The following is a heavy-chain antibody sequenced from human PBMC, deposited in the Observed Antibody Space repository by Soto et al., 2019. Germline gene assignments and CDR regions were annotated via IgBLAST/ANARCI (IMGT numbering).Heavy chain of an antibody. V-gene: IGHV5-51*01. J-gene: IGHJ2*01. CDR2: IFPGDSDT. Sequence: GESLKISCKASGYNFISYWIGWARQMPGGDLEWVAMIFPGDSDTTYSPSFQGRVSVSVDKSSTSAYLHWSGLTASDSGIYYCARQITGNETLTGSRYRYFDLWGRGTRVTVSS. CDR3: ARQITGNETLTGSRYRYFDL. CDR1: GYNFISYW. D-gene: IGHD1-1*01.